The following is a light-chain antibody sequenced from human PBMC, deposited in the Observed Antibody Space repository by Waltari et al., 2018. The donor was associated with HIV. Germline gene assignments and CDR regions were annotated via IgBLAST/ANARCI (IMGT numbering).Light chain of an antibody. J-gene: IGKJ2*01. CDR2: GAS. CDR3: HQYGTSPQT. CDR1: QTVTSNY. Sequence: PGERATLSCRASQTVTSNYLAWYQMKPGQPPRLLVYGASIRATGFPDKFSGSGSGTDFTLTIGRLEPEDFAIYYCHQYGTSPQTFGQGSKVEIK. V-gene: IGKV3-20*01.